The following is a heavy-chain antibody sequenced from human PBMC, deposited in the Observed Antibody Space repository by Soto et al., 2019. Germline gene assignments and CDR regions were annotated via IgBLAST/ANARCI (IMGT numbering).Heavy chain of an antibody. CDR3: ARGYSGSHVLYWYFDL. V-gene: IGHV1-46*03. D-gene: IGHD1-26*01. J-gene: IGHJ2*01. Sequence: QVQLVQSGAEVKKPGASVKVSCKASAYTFSSYYMHWVRQAPGQGLEWMGIINPSGGSTSYAQKFQGRVTMTRDTSTSTVYMELSSLRSEDTAVYYCARGYSGSHVLYWYFDLWGRGTLVTVSS. CDR2: INPSGGST. CDR1: AYTFSSYY.